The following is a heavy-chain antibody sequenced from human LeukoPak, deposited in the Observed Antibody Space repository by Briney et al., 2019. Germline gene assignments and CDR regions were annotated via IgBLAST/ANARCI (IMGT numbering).Heavy chain of an antibody. CDR1: VGSFRRYY. CDR2: INHSGST. D-gene: IGHD3-22*01. V-gene: IGHV4-34*01. CDR3: ARDYYDSSGYYYGIHDY. Sequence: SETLSLTCAVYVGSFRRYYWCGIRQPPGKGREWVGEINHSGSTNYNPSIHSRVAILLVTSNNHFPLMPSSVTDADTAVYYCARDYYDSSGYYYGIHDYWGQRTLVTVSS. J-gene: IGHJ4*02.